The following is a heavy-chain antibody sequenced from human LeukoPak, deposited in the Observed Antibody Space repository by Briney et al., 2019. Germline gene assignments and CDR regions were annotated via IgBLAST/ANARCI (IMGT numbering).Heavy chain of an antibody. Sequence: GGSLRLSCAASGFTVSSNYMNWVRQAPGKGLEWVSVIYSGGNTYYADSVKGRFTISRDTSKNTLFLQMNSLRAEDTAVYYCARDGDTTYYYYGMDVWGQGTTVTVS. J-gene: IGHJ6*02. CDR3: ARDGDTTYYYYGMDV. CDR2: IYSGGNT. V-gene: IGHV3-66*01. CDR1: GFTVSSNY. D-gene: IGHD5-18*01.